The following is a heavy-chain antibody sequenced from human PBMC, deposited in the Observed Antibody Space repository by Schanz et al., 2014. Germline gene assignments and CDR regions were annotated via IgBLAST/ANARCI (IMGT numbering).Heavy chain of an antibody. CDR3: ARPRFDYGEVDY. CDR1: GFTFSSYG. CDR2: IWNNGVTK. D-gene: IGHD4-17*01. Sequence: QVQLLQFGGGVVQPGRSLRLSCVASGFTFSSYGIHWFRQPAGKGLEWVAVIWNNGVTKYYADSVRGRFTISRDRFQNTLYLRMSSLRAEDTAVYYCARPRFDYGEVDYWGQGTLVTVSS. V-gene: IGHV3-33*01. J-gene: IGHJ4*02.